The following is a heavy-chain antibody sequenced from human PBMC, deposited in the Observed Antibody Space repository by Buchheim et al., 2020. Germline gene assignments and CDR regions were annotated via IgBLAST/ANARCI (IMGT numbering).Heavy chain of an antibody. D-gene: IGHD2-8*01. Sequence: EVQLVESGGGLAQPGGSLRLSCAASGFTFSRHDMHWVRQATGKGLEWVSTIGTAGDPYYPVSVKGRFTISREDAKNSLHLQMNSLRAGDTAVYYCARGVDTYGQYYFDYWGRGIL. V-gene: IGHV3-13*05. CDR3: ARGVDTYGQYYFDY. J-gene: IGHJ4*02. CDR2: IGTAGDP. CDR1: GFTFSRHD.